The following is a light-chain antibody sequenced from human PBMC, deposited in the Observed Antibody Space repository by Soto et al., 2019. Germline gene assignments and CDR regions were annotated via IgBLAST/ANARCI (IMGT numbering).Light chain of an antibody. Sequence: QSVPTQPPSVSGAPGQRVTISCTGSSSNIGAGYDVHWYQQLPGTAPILLIYGNTNRPSGVPDRFSGSKSGTSASLAITGLQAEDEADYYCQSYDNSLRIVFGGGTKLTVL. J-gene: IGLJ3*02. V-gene: IGLV1-40*01. CDR1: SSNIGAGYD. CDR2: GNT. CDR3: QSYDNSLRIV.